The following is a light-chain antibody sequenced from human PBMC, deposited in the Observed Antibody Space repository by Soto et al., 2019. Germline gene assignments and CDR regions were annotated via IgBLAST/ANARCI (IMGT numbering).Light chain of an antibody. CDR3: QQYGNSPIT. CDR2: DAS. J-gene: IGKJ5*01. CDR1: QTVRNNY. Sequence: EFVLTQSPGTLSLSPGERATLSCRASQTVRNNYLAWYQQKPGQAPRLLIYDASSRATGIPDRFSGSGSGTDFTLTISRLEPEDFAVYYCQQYGNSPITFGQGTRLEI. V-gene: IGKV3-20*01.